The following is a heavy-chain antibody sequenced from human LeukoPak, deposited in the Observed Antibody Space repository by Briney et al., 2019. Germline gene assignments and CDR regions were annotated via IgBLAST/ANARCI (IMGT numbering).Heavy chain of an antibody. CDR2: IYYSGST. J-gene: IGHJ6*03. Sequence: SETLSLTCTVSGGSISSYYWSWIRQPPGKGLEWIGYIYYSGSTNYNPSLKSRVTISVDTSKNQFSLKLSSVTAADTAVYYCASRSSGYDPPFGIWYYYMGVWGKGTTVTVSS. V-gene: IGHV4-59*01. D-gene: IGHD5-12*01. CDR3: ASRSSGYDPPFGIWYYYMGV. CDR1: GGSISSYY.